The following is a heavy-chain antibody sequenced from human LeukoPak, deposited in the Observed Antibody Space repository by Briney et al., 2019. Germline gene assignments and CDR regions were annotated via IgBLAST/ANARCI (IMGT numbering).Heavy chain of an antibody. V-gene: IGHV1-18*01. D-gene: IGHD2-2*01. J-gene: IGHJ4*02. Sequence: ASVKVSCKASDYTFTSYGISWVRQAPGQGLEWMGWISAYNGNTEYAQKFQGRVTMTTDASTSTAYMELRSLRSDDTAVYYCARVGSYCTSISCFDYWGQGTLVTVSS. CDR3: ARVGSYCTSISCFDY. CDR1: DYTFTSYG. CDR2: ISAYNGNT.